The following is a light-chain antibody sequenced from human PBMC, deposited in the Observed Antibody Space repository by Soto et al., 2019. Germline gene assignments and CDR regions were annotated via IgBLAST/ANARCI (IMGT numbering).Light chain of an antibody. Sequence: DIHMTRCPSTLSASVGDRVTITCRARQSISSWLAWYQQKPGKAPKVLIYDASKMESGVPSRFSGSGSGLEFTLTISSLQPDDFATYYCQQYNSYSLTFGGGTKVDIK. V-gene: IGKV1-5*01. CDR1: QSISSW. J-gene: IGKJ4*01. CDR3: QQYNSYSLT. CDR2: DAS.